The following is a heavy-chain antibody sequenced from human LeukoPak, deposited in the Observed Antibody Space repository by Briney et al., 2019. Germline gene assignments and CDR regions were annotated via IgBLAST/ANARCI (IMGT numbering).Heavy chain of an antibody. CDR3: ARDSRPYSSGYTH. CDR1: GGSISSGGYY. CDR2: IYYSGST. V-gene: IGHV4-31*03. J-gene: IGHJ4*02. D-gene: IGHD3-22*01. Sequence: SETLSLTCTVSGGSISSGGYYWSWIRQHPGKGLEWIGYIYYSGSTYYNPSLESRVTISVDTSKNQFSLKLSSVTAADTAVYYCARDSRPYSSGYTHWGQGTLVTVSS.